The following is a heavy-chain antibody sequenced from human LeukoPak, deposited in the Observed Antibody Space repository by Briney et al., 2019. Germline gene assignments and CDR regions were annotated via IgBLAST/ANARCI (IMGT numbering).Heavy chain of an antibody. CDR3: AKKRSGSTIYYFDY. Sequence: GGSLRLSCAASGFTFSSYGMHWARQAPGKGLEGVAFIRYDGSNKYYADSVKGRFTISRDNSKNTLYLQMNSLRAEDTAVYYCAKKRSGSTIYYFDYWGQGTLVTVSS. D-gene: IGHD2-2*01. CDR1: GFTFSSYG. V-gene: IGHV3-30*02. J-gene: IGHJ4*02. CDR2: IRYDGSNK.